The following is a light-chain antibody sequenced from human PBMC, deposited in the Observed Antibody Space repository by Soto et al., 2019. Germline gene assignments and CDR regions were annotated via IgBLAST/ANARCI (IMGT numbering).Light chain of an antibody. CDR1: QGINNY. CDR2: AAS. V-gene: IGKV1-27*01. CDR3: QNYSSAWT. Sequence: DIQMTQSPSSLSASVGDRVTITCRASQGINNYLAWYQQKPGKVPQVLIYAASTLQSGVPSRFSGSGSGTDFYFTISSLRPEGVASYYCQNYSSAWTFGQGTKVEVK. J-gene: IGKJ1*01.